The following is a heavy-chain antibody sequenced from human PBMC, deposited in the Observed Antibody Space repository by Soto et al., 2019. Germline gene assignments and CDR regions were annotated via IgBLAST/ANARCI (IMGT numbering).Heavy chain of an antibody. V-gene: IGHV1-69*01. CDR2: IIPIFGTA. CDR1: RGTFSSYA. D-gene: IGHD6-6*01. J-gene: IGHJ6*02. Sequence: QVQLVQSGAEVKKPGSSVKVSCKASRGTFSSYAISWVRQAPGQGLEWMGGIIPIFGTANYAQKFQGRVTITADESTSTAYMELSSLRSEDTAVYYCARGEQLENYYYYGMDVWGQGTTVTVSS. CDR3: ARGEQLENYYYYGMDV.